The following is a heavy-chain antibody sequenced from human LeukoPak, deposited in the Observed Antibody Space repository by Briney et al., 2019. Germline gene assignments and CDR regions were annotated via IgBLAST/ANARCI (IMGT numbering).Heavy chain of an antibody. CDR3: ARDGGTDWYDP. D-gene: IGHD3-16*01. CDR2: IKQDGSEK. Sequence: GGSLRLSCAASGFTISGYWMTWVRQAPGKGLEWVANIKQDGSEKTYVDSVKGRFIISRDNAKNSIYLQMNSLRVEDTAMYYCARDGGTDWYDPWGQGTLVTFSS. J-gene: IGHJ5*02. V-gene: IGHV3-7*01. CDR1: GFTISGYW.